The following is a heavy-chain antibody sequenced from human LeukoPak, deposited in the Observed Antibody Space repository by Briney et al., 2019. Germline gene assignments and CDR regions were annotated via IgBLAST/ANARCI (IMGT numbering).Heavy chain of an antibody. CDR2: ISSDGSNR. Sequence: GGSLRLSCTASGLTFRNYAMQWVRQAPGKGLEWVTVISSDGSNRFYTDSVKGRFTISRDNSMNTMYLQMNSLNTEDTAVYYCASAAATMTNLRLVDYWGQGTLVTVSS. D-gene: IGHD4-17*01. CDR3: ASAAATMTNLRLVDY. V-gene: IGHV3-30-3*01. J-gene: IGHJ4*02. CDR1: GLTFRNYA.